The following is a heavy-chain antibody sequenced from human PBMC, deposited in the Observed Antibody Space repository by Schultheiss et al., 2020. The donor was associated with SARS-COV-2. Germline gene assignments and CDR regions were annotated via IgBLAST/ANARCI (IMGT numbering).Heavy chain of an antibody. CDR3: VKDLSTTYSFDY. D-gene: IGHD2-21*01. J-gene: IGHJ4*02. CDR1: GFTFSNAW. CDR2: ISGSGGST. V-gene: IGHV3-23*01. Sequence: GGSLRLSCAASGFTFSNAWMSWVRQAPGKGLEWVSAISGSGGSTYYADSVKGRFTISRDNSKNTLYLQMNSLRAEDTAVYYCVKDLSTTYSFDYWGQGTLVTVSS.